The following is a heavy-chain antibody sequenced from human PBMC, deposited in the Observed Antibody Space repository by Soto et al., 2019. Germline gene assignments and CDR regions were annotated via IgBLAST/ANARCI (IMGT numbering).Heavy chain of an antibody. CDR1: GGSISSSSYY. V-gene: IGHV4-39*01. CDR3: ARHLTYCSAGSCYSDFPYYGMDV. D-gene: IGHD2-15*01. Sequence: ETLSLTCTVSGGSISSSSYYWGWIRQPPGKGLEWIGSIFYSGSTYYNPSLKSRVTISVDTSKNQFSLKLSSVTAADTAVYYCARHLTYCSAGSCYSDFPYYGMDVWGQGTTVTVS. J-gene: IGHJ6*02. CDR2: IFYSGST.